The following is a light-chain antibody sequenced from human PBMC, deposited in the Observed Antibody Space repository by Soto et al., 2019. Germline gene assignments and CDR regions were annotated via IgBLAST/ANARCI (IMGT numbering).Light chain of an antibody. CDR3: QQYNTWPYT. Sequence: EIVMTQSPATLSVSPGERATLSCRASQGVSSNLAWYQQKPGQAPRLLIYGASTRATGIPARFSGSGSGTECSLIISSLQSEDFAVYYCQQYNTWPYTFGQGTKLEIK. J-gene: IGKJ2*01. V-gene: IGKV3-15*01. CDR2: GAS. CDR1: QGVSSN.